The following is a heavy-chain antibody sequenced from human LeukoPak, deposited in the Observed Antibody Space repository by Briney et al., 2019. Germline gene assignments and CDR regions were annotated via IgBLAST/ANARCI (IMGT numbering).Heavy chain of an antibody. Sequence: GASVKVSCKASGFTFTSSAMQWVRQARGQHLEWIGWIVVGSGNTNYAQKFQERVTITRDMSTSTAYMELSSLRSGDTAVYYCAADLTGGYSNFDYWGQGTLVTVSS. CDR3: AADLTGGYSNFDY. CDR1: GFTFTSSA. D-gene: IGHD5-18*01. V-gene: IGHV1-58*02. J-gene: IGHJ4*02. CDR2: IVVGSGNT.